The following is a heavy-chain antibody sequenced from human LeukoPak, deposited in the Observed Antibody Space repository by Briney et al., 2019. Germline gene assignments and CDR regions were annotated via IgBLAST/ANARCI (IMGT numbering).Heavy chain of an antibody. CDR1: GFTFSSYG. J-gene: IGHJ4*02. V-gene: IGHV3-30*02. Sequence: GGSLRLSCAASGFTFSSYGMHWVRQAPGKGLEWVAFIRYDGSNKYYADSVKGRFTISRDNSKNMLYLQMNSLRAEDTAVYYCAKAAVVTPEYWGQGTLVTVSS. D-gene: IGHD3-22*01. CDR2: IRYDGSNK. CDR3: AKAAVVTPEY.